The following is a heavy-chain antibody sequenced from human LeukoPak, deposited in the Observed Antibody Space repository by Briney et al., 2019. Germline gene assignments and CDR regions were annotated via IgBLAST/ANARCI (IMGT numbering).Heavy chain of an antibody. V-gene: IGHV3-53*05. CDR2: IYSGGST. Sequence: PGGSLRLSCAASGFTVSSNYMSWVRQAPGKGLEWVSVIYSGGSTYYADSVKGRFTISRDNSKNTLYLQMNSLRAEDTAVYYCARRGFTTVTTRGNWFDPWGQGTLVTVSS. CDR1: GFTVSSNY. D-gene: IGHD4-17*01. J-gene: IGHJ5*02. CDR3: ARRGFTTVTTRGNWFDP.